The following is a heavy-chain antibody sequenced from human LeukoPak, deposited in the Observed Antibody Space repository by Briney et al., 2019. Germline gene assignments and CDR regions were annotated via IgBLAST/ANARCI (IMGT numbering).Heavy chain of an antibody. D-gene: IGHD3-22*01. J-gene: IGHJ4*02. V-gene: IGHV3-30*18. CDR2: ISYDGSNK. CDR3: AKEGSSYYDSSGCFDY. CDR1: GLTFSSYG. Sequence: SGGSLRLSCAASGLTFSSYGMHWVRRAPGKGLEWVAVISYDGSNKYYADSVKGRFTISRDNSKNTLYLQMNSLRAEDTAVYYCAKEGSSYYDSSGCFDYWGQGTLVTVSS.